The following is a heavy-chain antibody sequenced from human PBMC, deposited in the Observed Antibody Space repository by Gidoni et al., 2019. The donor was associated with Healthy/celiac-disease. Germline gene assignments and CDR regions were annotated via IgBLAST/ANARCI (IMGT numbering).Heavy chain of an antibody. V-gene: IGHV1-69*01. D-gene: IGHD2-21*01. CDR2: IIPIFGPA. J-gene: IGHJ3*02. CDR1: GGNFRSYA. Sequence: EQLVQSEAEVKKPGSSVKVSCRAAGGNFRSYAISWVRQAPGQGLEWMVGIIPIFGPANYAQKFQCRVTSTSDESTSTAYMELSSLRSEDTAVYYCARKCGGDCYRRSPDAFDIWGQGTMVTVSS. CDR3: ARKCGGDCYRRSPDAFDI.